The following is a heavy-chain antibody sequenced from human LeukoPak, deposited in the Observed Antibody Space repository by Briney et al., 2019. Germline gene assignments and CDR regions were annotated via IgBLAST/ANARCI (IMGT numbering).Heavy chain of an antibody. J-gene: IGHJ6*03. CDR3: ARQDGGYYYYYYMDV. Sequence: PSETLSLTCTVSGGSISSSSYYWGWIRQPPGKGLEWIGSIYYSGSTYYNPSLKSRVTICVDTSKTQFSLKLSSVTAADTAVYYCARQDGGYYYYYYMDVWGKGTTVTVSS. V-gene: IGHV4-39*01. CDR2: IYYSGST. CDR1: GGSISSSSYY.